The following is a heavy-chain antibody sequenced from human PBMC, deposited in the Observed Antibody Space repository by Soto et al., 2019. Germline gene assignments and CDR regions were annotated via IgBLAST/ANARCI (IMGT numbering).Heavy chain of an antibody. CDR1: GFTFSTYS. V-gene: IGHV3-21*02. J-gene: IGHJ4*02. CDR3: ARDLGVALATLTLDS. D-gene: IGHD2-15*01. CDR2: ITTSSSFR. Sequence: VQLVESGGGLVKPGGSLRLSCVASGFTFSTYSMNWVRQAPGKGLEWVADITTSSSFRFYADSVKGRFTISRDDAKNSLYLQVNNLRVEDTGVYYCARDLGVALATLTLDSWGQGTLVTVSS.